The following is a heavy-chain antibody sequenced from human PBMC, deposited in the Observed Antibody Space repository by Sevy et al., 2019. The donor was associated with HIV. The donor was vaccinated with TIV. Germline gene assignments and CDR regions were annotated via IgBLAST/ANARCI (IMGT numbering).Heavy chain of an antibody. V-gene: IGHV5-51*01. CDR3: ARRRYDSTGYPQYLFDY. J-gene: IGHJ4*02. D-gene: IGHD3-22*01. CDR2: IYPDDSDT. CDR1: GYSFSTYW. Sequence: GESLKISCKGSGYSFSTYWIGWVRQMPGKGLEWMGIIYPDDSDTRYSPSFQGQVTISADKSISTAYLQWSSLKASDTAMYFCARRRYDSTGYPQYLFDYWGQGTLVTVSS.